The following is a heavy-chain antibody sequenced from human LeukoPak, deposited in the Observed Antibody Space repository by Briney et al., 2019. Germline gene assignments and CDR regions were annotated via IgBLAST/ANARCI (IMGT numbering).Heavy chain of an antibody. CDR1: GFMFGTYW. D-gene: IGHD6-13*01. Sequence: GGSLRLSCAASGFMFGTYWMSWVRQAPGKGLEWVAVISYDGSNKYYADSMKGRFTISRDNSKNTLYLQMNGLRAEDTAVYYCAKDLVHSTSWYGGAFHYWGQGTLVTVSS. V-gene: IGHV3-30*18. J-gene: IGHJ4*02. CDR2: ISYDGSNK. CDR3: AKDLVHSTSWYGGAFHY.